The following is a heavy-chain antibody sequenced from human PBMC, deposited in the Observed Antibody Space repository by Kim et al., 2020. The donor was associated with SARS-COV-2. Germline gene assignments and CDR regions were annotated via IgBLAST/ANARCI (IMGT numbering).Heavy chain of an antibody. J-gene: IGHJ4*02. CDR3: ARNILRTTTLDY. CDR2: T. V-gene: IGHV1-3*01. Sequence: TRYSQTFQGRVSLTPDTSASTAYMELISLRSDDSAVYYCARNILRTTTLDYWGQGTLVTVSS. D-gene: IGHD5-12*01.